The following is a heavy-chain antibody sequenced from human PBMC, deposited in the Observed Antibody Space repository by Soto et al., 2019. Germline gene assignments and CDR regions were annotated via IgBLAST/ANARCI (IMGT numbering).Heavy chain of an antibody. Sequence: QVQLQESGPGLVKPSETLSLTCTVSGGSISSYYWSWIRQPPGKGLGWIGYIYYSGSTNYNPSLNRRVXXSXDXXKNRFSLKLSSVTAADTAVYYCARRPSGSGSYYDYWGQGTLVTVSS. J-gene: IGHJ4*02. CDR1: GGSISSYY. CDR3: ARRPSGSGSYYDY. V-gene: IGHV4-59*08. CDR2: IYYSGST. D-gene: IGHD3-10*01.